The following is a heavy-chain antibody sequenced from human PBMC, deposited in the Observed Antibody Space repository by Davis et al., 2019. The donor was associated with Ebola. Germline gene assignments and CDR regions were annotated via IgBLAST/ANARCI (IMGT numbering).Heavy chain of an antibody. CDR2: ISYDGSNK. V-gene: IGHV3-30-3*01. Sequence: GESLKTSCAASGFTFSSYAMHWVRQAPGTGLEWVAVISYDGSNKYYADSVNGRFTISRDNSKNTLYLQMNSLRAEDTAVYYCARDYPREDTAMVWYYGMDVWGQGTTVTVSS. CDR3: ARDYPREDTAMVWYYGMDV. CDR1: GFTFSSYA. J-gene: IGHJ6*02. D-gene: IGHD5-18*01.